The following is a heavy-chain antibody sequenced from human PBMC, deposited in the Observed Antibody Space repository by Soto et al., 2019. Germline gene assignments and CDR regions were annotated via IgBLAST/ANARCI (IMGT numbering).Heavy chain of an antibody. Sequence: ASVKVSCKASGYTFTSYAMHWVRQAPGQRLEWMGGINAGNGNTKYSQTFQGRVTMTTDTSTSTAYMELRSLRSDDTAVYYCAREGVAPYYYYGMDVWGQGTPVTVSS. V-gene: IGHV1-3*01. J-gene: IGHJ6*02. CDR3: AREGVAPYYYYGMDV. D-gene: IGHD5-12*01. CDR1: GYTFTSYA. CDR2: INAGNGNT.